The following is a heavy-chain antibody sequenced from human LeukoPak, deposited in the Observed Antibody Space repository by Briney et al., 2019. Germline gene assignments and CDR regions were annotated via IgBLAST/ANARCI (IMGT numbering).Heavy chain of an antibody. CDR2: ISGSNSYI. Sequence: GGSLRLACAASGFTFNGYSMNWVRQAPGKGLEWVSSISGSNSYIYYADSMKGRFTISRDNAKNSLYLQMNSLRAEDTAVYYCARRAGAYSHPYDYWGQGTLVTVSS. J-gene: IGHJ4*02. CDR1: GFTFNGYS. V-gene: IGHV3-21*04. D-gene: IGHD1-26*01. CDR3: ARRAGAYSHPYDY.